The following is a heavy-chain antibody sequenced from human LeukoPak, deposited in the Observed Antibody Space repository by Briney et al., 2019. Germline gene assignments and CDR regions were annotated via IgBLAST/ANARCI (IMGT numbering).Heavy chain of an antibody. CDR2: ISGSGGST. CDR3: AITWRGVPFDY. D-gene: IGHD3-10*01. V-gene: IGHV3-23*01. Sequence: PGGSLRLFCAASGFTFSSYAMSWVRQAPGKGLEWASAISGSGGSTYYADSVKGRFTISRDNSKNTLYLQMNSLRAEDTAVYYCAITWRGVPFDYWGQGTLVTVSS. CDR1: GFTFSSYA. J-gene: IGHJ4*02.